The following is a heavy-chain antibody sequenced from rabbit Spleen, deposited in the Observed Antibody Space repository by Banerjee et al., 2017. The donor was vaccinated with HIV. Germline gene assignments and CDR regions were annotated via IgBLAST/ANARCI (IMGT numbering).Heavy chain of an antibody. CDR3: ARDSGTSFSTYCMDL. CDR2: AYAGSSGST. Sequence: QSLEESGGGLVKPGASLTLTCKASGFSFNSGYDMCWVRQAPGKGLEWVACAYAGSSGSTYSATWAKGRFTISKTSSTTLTLQNTSLTAADTATYFCARDSGTSFSTYCMDLWGPGTLVTVS. D-gene: IGHD8-1*01. CDR1: GFSFNSGYD. J-gene: IGHJ6*01. V-gene: IGHV1S40*01.